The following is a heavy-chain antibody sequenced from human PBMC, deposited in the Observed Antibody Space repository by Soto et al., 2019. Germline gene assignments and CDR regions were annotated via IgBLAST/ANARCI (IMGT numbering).Heavy chain of an antibody. CDR1: GVALSRHY. CDR2: AYYSGNT. D-gene: IGHD6-13*01. V-gene: IGHV4-59*11. Sequence: SETLSLTCSVSGVALSRHYWSWIRQSPGKGLEWIGYAYYSGNTNYNPSLKSRVAISVDTSKKQFSLKLTSVTIADTAVYYCARLTDSSSWSSFDYWGLGTLVTVSS. J-gene: IGHJ4*02. CDR3: ARLTDSSSWSSFDY.